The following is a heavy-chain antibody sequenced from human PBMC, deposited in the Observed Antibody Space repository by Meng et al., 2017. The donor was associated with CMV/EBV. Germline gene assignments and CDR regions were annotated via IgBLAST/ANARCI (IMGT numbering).Heavy chain of an antibody. CDR1: GGSISSSSYY. V-gene: IGHV4-39*07. D-gene: IGHD4-11*01. J-gene: IGHJ4*02. CDR2: IYYSGST. Sequence: SETLSLTCTVSGGSISSSSYYWGWIRQPPGKGLEWIGSIYYSGSTYYNPSLKSRVTISVDTSKNQFSLKLSSVTAADTAVYYCARGDYSNSNDYWGQGTLVTVSS. CDR3: ARGDYSNSNDY.